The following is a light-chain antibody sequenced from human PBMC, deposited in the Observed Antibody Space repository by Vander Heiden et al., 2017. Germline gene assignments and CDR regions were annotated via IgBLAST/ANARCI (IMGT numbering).Light chain of an antibody. J-gene: IGKJ4*01. CDR1: QSVSSSY. CDR2: GAS. CDR3: HQYGSFLT. Sequence: EIVLTQSPGTLSLSPGERATLSCRASQSVSSSYLAWYQQKPGQAPRLLIYGASSRATGIPDRLSGSGSGTDFTLTISRLEPEDFAVYYCHQYGSFLTFGGGTKVDIK. V-gene: IGKV3-20*01.